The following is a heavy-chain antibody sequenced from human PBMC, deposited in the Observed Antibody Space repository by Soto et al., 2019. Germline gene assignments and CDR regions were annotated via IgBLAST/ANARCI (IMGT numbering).Heavy chain of an antibody. CDR2: ISSTGRTI. V-gene: IGHV3-48*02. Sequence: GGSLRLSCAASGFTFSSYVMNWVRQAPGKGLEWISYISSTGRTIYYADSVKGRFTISRDNAKNSLFLQMNSLRDEDSALYYYAGPGPSKGSGWVNHFDYWGQGTLVTVSS. CDR3: AGPGPSKGSGWVNHFDY. J-gene: IGHJ4*02. CDR1: GFTFSSYV. D-gene: IGHD6-19*01.